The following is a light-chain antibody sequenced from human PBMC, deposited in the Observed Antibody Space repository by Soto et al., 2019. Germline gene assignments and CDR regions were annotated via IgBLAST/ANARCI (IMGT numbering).Light chain of an antibody. V-gene: IGKV3-15*01. J-gene: IGKJ1*01. Sequence: EIVLTQSPGTLSLSPGERATLSCRASQSVSSSYLAWYQQKPGQAPRLLIYGASTRATGFPARFSGSGSGTEFTLTITSLQSEDFAVYYCQQNNHWLWTFGQGTKVDI. CDR3: QQNNHWLWT. CDR1: QSVSSSY. CDR2: GAS.